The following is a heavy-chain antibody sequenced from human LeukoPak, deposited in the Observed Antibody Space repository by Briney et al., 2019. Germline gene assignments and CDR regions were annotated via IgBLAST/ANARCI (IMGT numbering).Heavy chain of an antibody. V-gene: IGHV4-34*01. CDR3: ARPRYGSGSLDS. D-gene: IGHD3-10*01. CDR2: INHSGST. CDR1: GESFSGHY. Sequence: SETLSLTCAVYGESFSGHYWTWIRQPPGRGLDWIGEINHSGSTTSNPSLNNRVTTSVDTSKNQFSPKLTSVTAADTAVYYCARPRYGSGSLDSWGQGTLVTVSS. J-gene: IGHJ4*02.